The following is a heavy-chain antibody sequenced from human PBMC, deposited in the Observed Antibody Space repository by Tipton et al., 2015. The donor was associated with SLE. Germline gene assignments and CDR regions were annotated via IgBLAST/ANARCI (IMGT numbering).Heavy chain of an antibody. V-gene: IGHV3-30*02. CDR1: GFTLSHYG. J-gene: IGHJ4*02. CDR3: AQDGGKWQLLN. CDR2: IRYDGSDK. D-gene: IGHD6-6*01. Sequence: SLRLSCAASGFTLSHYGMHWVRQAPGKGLEWVAFIRYDGSDKYYADSVEGRFSISRDNSKNTLFLQMDSLRPEDTAVYFCAQDGGKWQLLNWGQGTLVTVSS.